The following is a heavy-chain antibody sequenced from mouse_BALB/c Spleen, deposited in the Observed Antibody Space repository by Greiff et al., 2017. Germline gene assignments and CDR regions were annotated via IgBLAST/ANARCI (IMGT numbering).Heavy chain of an antibody. CDR1: GFTFSSYA. V-gene: IGHV5-6-5*01. J-gene: IGHJ2*01. D-gene: IGHD1-1*01. CDR3: ARGERSITTVVFDY. CDR2: ISSGGST. Sequence: EVKLVESGGGLVKPGGSLKLSCAASGFTFSSYAMSWVRQTPEKRLEWVASISSGGSTYYPDSVKGRFTISRDNARNILYLQMSSLRSEDTAMYYCARGERSITTVVFDYWGQGTTLTVSS.